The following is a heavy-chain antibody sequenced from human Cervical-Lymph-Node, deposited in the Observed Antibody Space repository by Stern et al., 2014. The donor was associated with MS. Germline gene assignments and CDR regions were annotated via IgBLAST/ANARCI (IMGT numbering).Heavy chain of an antibody. D-gene: IGHD2-2*01. CDR2: IYYSGST. CDR1: GGSISSGAYY. CDR3: ARASISSGSNYCDY. V-gene: IGHV4-31*03. Sequence: QVQLQESGPGLVKPSQTLSLTCTVSGGSISSGAYYWSWIRQHPGKGLEWIGYIYYSGSTYYNPSLKSRVTISVDTSKNQFSLRLSSVTAADTAVYYCARASISSGSNYCDYWGQGTLVTVSS. J-gene: IGHJ4*02.